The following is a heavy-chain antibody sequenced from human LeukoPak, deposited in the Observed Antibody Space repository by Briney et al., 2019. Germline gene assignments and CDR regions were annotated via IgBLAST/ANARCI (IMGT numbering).Heavy chain of an antibody. CDR2: INHYGST. CDR1: GWSFSGYY. D-gene: IGHD6-6*01. V-gene: IGHV4-34*01. J-gene: IGHJ5*02. CDR3: AKGDPGPYSSSSGVWFDP. Sequence: SETLSLTCACCGWSFSGYYWSGLRQPPCRGLEWIGEINHYGSTNYNPSLKSRVTISVDTSKNQFFLKPSSVTAASTAVCYFAKGDPGPYSSSSGVWFDPWGQGTLVTVSS.